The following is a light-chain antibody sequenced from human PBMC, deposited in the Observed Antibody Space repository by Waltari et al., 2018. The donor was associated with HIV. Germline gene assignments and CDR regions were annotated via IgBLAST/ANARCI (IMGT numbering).Light chain of an antibody. Sequence: YVLTQPPSVSVAPGETARISCGAANIGSKVVHWYQQKPGQAPVLVIYDDSDRASGIPDRFSGSNSDNTATLTISRVEDGDEADYYCQVWDNSSDHPGVFGTGTEVTVL. J-gene: IGLJ1*01. CDR3: QVWDNSSDHPGV. V-gene: IGLV3-21*04. CDR2: DDS. CDR1: NIGSKV.